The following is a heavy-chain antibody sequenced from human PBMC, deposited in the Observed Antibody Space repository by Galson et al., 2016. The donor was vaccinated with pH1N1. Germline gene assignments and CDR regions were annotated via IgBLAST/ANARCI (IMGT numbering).Heavy chain of an antibody. Sequence: SLRLSCAASGFTFSSYGMHWVRQAPGKGLEWVAVIWYDGSNKYYADPVKGRFTISRDNSKNTLYLQMNSLRAEDTAVYYCARVGAAAGGSFEYWGQGTLVTVS. CDR2: IWYDGSNK. D-gene: IGHD2-15*01. V-gene: IGHV3-33*01. CDR3: ARVGAAAGGSFEY. J-gene: IGHJ4*02. CDR1: GFTFSSYG.